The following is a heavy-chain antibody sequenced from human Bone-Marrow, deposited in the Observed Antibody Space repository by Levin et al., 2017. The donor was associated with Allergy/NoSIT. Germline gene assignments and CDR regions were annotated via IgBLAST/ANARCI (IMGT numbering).Heavy chain of an antibody. CDR2: IKSKTDGGTT. CDR1: GFTFSNAW. Sequence: PGGSLRLSCAASGFTFSNAWMSWVRQAPGKGLEWVGRIKSKTDGGTTDYAAPVKGRFTISRDDSKNTLYLQMNSLKTEDTAVYYCTTGLTGPPFVVVPAAKKKVPYYYYGMDVWGQGTTVTVSS. J-gene: IGHJ6*02. V-gene: IGHV3-15*01. D-gene: IGHD2-2*01. CDR3: TTGLTGPPFVVVPAAKKKVPYYYYGMDV.